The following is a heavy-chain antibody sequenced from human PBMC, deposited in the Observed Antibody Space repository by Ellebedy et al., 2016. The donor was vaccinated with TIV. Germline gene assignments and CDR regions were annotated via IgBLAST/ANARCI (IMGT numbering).Heavy chain of an antibody. CDR2: ISYDESNK. J-gene: IGHJ4*02. V-gene: IGHV3-30*18. Sequence: GESLKISXAASGFTFSTYGTHWVRQAPGQGLEWVAVISYDESNKYYADSVKGRFTISRDNSKNTLYLQMNSLRADDTAVYYCAKDPRSTYCTSTNCYLSDYFDYWGQGTLVTVSS. CDR1: GFTFSTYG. D-gene: IGHD2-2*01. CDR3: AKDPRSTYCTSTNCYLSDYFDY.